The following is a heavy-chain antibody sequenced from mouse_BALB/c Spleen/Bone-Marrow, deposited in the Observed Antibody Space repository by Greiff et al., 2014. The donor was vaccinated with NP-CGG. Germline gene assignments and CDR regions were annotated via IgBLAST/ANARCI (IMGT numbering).Heavy chain of an antibody. Sequence: QVQLKESGAELVKPGASVKLSCKASGYTFTSYWMHWVKQRPGQGLEWIGEINPSNGRTNYNEKFKSKATLTVDKSSSTAYMQLSSLTSEDSAVYYCARWAVRRPGYFDVRGARATVTVSA. CDR2: INPSNGRT. V-gene: IGHV1S81*02. CDR1: GYTFTSYW. CDR3: ARWAVRRPGYFDV. D-gene: IGHD2-14*01. J-gene: IGHJ1*01.